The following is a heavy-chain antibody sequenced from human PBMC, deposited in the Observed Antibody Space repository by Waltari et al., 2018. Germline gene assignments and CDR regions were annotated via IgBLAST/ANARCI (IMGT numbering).Heavy chain of an antibody. D-gene: IGHD4-17*01. CDR3: GRDVYGDYVGGGGGAFDI. CDR2: ISSSSYI. J-gene: IGHJ3*02. CDR1: GFTLSSSS. V-gene: IGHV3-21*01. Sequence: EVQLVESGGGLVKPGGSLGLSCAASGFTLSSSSMNWVRQAPGKGLEWFSSISSSSYIYYADSVKGRFTISRDNAKNSLYLQMNSLRAEDTAVYYCGRDVYGDYVGGGGGAFDIWGQGTMVTVSS.